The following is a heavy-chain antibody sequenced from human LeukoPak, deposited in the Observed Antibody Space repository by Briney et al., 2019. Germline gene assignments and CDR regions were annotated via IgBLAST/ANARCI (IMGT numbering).Heavy chain of an antibody. V-gene: IGHV1-18*04. CDR1: GETFNIDG. J-gene: IGHJ4*02. CDR2: ISAYDGDT. D-gene: IGHD2-8*01. CDR3: ARGNIVLMVYATDFDY. Sequence: AGVSVSSMPSGETFNIDGIGVGRRAPAQGVGWMVGISAYDGDTNFSQQFQGRVTLTTDRPTSTAYLELRSLRSDDTAVYYCARGNIVLMVYATDFDYWGQGTLVTASS.